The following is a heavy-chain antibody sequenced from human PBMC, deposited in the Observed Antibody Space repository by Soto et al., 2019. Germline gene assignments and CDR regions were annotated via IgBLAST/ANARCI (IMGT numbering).Heavy chain of an antibody. V-gene: IGHV1-2*02. CDR1: GYTFTAYF. CDR2: INPNSGGT. CDR3: TRIHTYSVSSPLDY. D-gene: IGHD6-6*01. J-gene: IGHJ4*02. Sequence: ASVKVSCKASGYTFTAYFIHWVRQAPGQGLQWMGWINPNSGGTNYPRTFQGRVTMTRDTSISTAYMELNRLTSDDTAVFFCTRIHTYSVSSPLDYWGQGTLVTVSS.